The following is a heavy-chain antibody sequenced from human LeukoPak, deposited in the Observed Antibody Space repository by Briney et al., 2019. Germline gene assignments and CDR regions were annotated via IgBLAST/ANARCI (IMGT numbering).Heavy chain of an antibody. J-gene: IGHJ4*02. V-gene: IGHV3-53*01. CDR1: GFTVSCNH. CDR3: ARAKPKNMVRGLIMRRESRYYFDY. CDR2: IYSGGST. D-gene: IGHD3-10*01. Sequence: GGSLTLSCSASGFTVSCNHMSWVPQAPGKGLEGVSVIYSGGSTYYADSVKGRFTITRDNSKSTLYVQMNSLRAEDTAVYYCARAKPKNMVRGLIMRRESRYYFDYWGQGTLVTASS.